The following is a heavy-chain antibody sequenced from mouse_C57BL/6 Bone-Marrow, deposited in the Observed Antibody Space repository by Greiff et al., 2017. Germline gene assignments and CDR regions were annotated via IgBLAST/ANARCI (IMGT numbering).Heavy chain of an antibody. Sequence: EVQGVESGGDLVKPGGSLKLSCAASGFTFSSYGMSWVRQTPDKRLEWVATISSGGSYTYYPDSVKGRFTISRDNAKNTLYLQMSSLKSEDTAMYYCARRDYYDSGYSDYWGQGTTLTVSS. D-gene: IGHD1-1*01. CDR2: ISSGGSYT. CDR1: GFTFSSYG. V-gene: IGHV5-6*01. CDR3: ARRDYYDSGYSDY. J-gene: IGHJ2*01.